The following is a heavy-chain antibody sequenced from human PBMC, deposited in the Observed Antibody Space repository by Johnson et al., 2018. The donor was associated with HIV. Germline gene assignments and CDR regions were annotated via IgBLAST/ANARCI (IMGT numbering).Heavy chain of an antibody. CDR2: IKQDGNKR. CDR1: GFTFSSYA. CDR3: AREGAWEVRPGAFDI. D-gene: IGHD1-26*01. J-gene: IGHJ3*02. V-gene: IGHV3-30*14. Sequence: QLVESGGGVVQPGRSLRLSCAASGFTFSSYAMHWVRQAPGKGLEWVANIKQDGNKRYYVGSVRGRFTISRDNSKNTLYLQMNSLRAEDTAVYHCAREGAWEVRPGAFDIWGQGTTVTVSS.